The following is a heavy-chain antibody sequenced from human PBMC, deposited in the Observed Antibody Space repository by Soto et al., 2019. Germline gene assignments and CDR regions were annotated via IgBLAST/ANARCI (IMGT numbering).Heavy chain of an antibody. D-gene: IGHD3-9*01. CDR1: GGSLRGYS. Sequence: PSETLSLTCTVSGGSLRGYSWSLIRQSPGKGLEWIGYVYSGGGTNYSPSFMGRVTISVDTTDNQFSLKLNSVTAADTAVYYCAREKTPMSPHYFYYGMDVWGQGTTVTAP. J-gene: IGHJ6*02. CDR2: VYSGGGT. V-gene: IGHV4-59*01. CDR3: AREKTPMSPHYFYYGMDV.